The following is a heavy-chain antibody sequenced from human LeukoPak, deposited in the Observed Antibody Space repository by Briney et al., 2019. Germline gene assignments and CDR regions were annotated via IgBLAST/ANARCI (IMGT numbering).Heavy chain of an antibody. V-gene: IGHV1-2*02. CDR1: GYTFTGYY. Sequence: ASVKVSCKASGYTFTGYYMYWVRQAPGQGPEWMGWIIPNSGGTKYAQKFQGRVNMTRDTSISTAYMELSRLTSDDTAVYYCARAQGWERPLGYWGQGTLVTVSS. J-gene: IGHJ4*02. CDR3: ARAQGWERPLGY. CDR2: IIPNSGGT. D-gene: IGHD1-1*01.